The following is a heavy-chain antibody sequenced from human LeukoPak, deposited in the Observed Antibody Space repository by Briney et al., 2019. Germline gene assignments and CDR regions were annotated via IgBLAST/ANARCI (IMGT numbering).Heavy chain of an antibody. J-gene: IGHJ4*02. D-gene: IGHD2-21*02. V-gene: IGHV3-30*04. CDR1: GFTFSSYA. Sequence: GGSLRLSCAASGFTFSSYAMHWVRQAPGKGLEWVAVISYDGSNKYYADSVKGRFTISRDNSKNTLYLQMNSLRAEDTAVYYCARDRSSVTAWVDYWGQGTLVTVSS. CDR2: ISYDGSNK. CDR3: ARDRSSVTAWVDY.